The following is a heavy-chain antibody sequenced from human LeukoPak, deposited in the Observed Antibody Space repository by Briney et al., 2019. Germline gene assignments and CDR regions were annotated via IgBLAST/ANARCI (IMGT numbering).Heavy chain of an antibody. CDR3: AKGSGSSPTPPYDY. V-gene: IGHV3-21*04. Sequence: GGSLRLSCAASGFTFSSYSMNWVRQAPGKGLEWVSSISSSSSYIYYADSVKGRFTISRDNAKNSLYLQMNSLRAEDTAVYYCAKGSGSSPTPPYDYWGQGTLVTVSS. J-gene: IGHJ4*02. D-gene: IGHD6-13*01. CDR1: GFTFSSYS. CDR2: ISSSSSYI.